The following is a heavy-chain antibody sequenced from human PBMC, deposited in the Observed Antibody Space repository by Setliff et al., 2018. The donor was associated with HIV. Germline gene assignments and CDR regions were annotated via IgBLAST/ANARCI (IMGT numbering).Heavy chain of an antibody. D-gene: IGHD3-10*01. CDR3: ARGALLAVFDFDH. V-gene: IGHV1-3*01. CDR2: INPGNGNT. J-gene: IGHJ4*01. Sequence: ASVKVSCKASGYTFTNYAMHWVRQAPGQRLEWMGWINPGNGNTKYSQVRDRITITRDTTANTAYMELSRLRSDDTAVYFCARGALLAVFDFDHWGHGTLVTVSS. CDR1: GYTFTNYA.